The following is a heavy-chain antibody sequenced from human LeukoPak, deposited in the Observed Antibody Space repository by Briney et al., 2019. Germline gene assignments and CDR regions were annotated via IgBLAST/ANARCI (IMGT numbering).Heavy chain of an antibody. V-gene: IGHV4-59*12. CDR3: AREAILTGYYSDAFDI. CDR2: IYYSGST. J-gene: IGHJ3*02. Sequence: SETLSLTCTVSGGSISSYYWSWIRQPPGKGLEWIGYIYYSGSTNYNPSLKSRVTMSVDTSKSQFSLKLSSVTAADTAVYYCAREAILTGYYSDAFDIWGQGTMVTVSS. D-gene: IGHD3-9*01. CDR1: GGSISSYY.